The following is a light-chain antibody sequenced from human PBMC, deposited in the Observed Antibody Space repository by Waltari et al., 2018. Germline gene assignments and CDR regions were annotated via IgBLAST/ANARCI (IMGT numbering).Light chain of an antibody. CDR3: SSYTHSSHV. Sequence: QSALTQPASVSGSPGQSITISCTGTSSDVGGYNYVSRYHQHPGKAPKLVIYDVGNRPSWVSNAFSGSKSVSAASLTISGLQAEDEADYYCSSYTHSSHVFGGGTKLTVL. V-gene: IGLV2-14*01. CDR2: DVG. CDR1: SSDVGGYNY. J-gene: IGLJ2*01.